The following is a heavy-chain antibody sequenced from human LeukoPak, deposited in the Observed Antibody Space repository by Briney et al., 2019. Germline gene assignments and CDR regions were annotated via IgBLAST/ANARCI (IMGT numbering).Heavy chain of an antibody. CDR3: ARERAVQGYCSGGRCYINDY. J-gene: IGHJ4*02. CDR1: GYNFSGYY. CDR2: INPNSGGT. D-gene: IGHD2-15*01. Sequence: ASVKVSCMASGYNFSGYYMHWVRQAPGQGLEWMGRINPNSGGTNYAQKFQGRVTMTRDTSISTAYMELTRLTSDDTAVYYCARERAVQGYCSGGRCYINDYWGQGTLVTVSS. V-gene: IGHV1-2*06.